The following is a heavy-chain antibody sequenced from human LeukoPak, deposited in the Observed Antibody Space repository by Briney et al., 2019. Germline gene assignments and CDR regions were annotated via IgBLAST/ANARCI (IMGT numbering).Heavy chain of an antibody. CDR3: AELGITMIGGV. CDR1: GFTFSNHG. V-gene: IGHV3-23*01. D-gene: IGHD3-10*02. CDR2: ISPRGGGT. Sequence: QPGGSLRLSCAASGFTFSNHGMNWVRQAPGKGLEWLSGISPRGGGTYYADSVKGRFTISRDNAKNSLYLQMNSLRAEDTAVYYCAELGITMIGGVWGKGTTVTISS. J-gene: IGHJ6*04.